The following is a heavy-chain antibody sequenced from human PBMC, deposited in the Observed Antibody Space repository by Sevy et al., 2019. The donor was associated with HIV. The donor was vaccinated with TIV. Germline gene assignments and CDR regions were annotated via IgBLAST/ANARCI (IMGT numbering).Heavy chain of an antibody. V-gene: IGHV3-9*01. D-gene: IGHD3-10*01. CDR1: GFTFDDYA. J-gene: IGHJ6*02. CDR3: AKGGDYYGSGTNRYYYYGMDV. Sequence: SLRLSCAAPGFTFDDYAMHWVRQAPGKGLEWVSGISWNSGSIGYADSVKGRFTISRDNAKNSLYLQMNSLRAEDTALYYCAKGGDYYGSGTNRYYYYGMDVWGQGTTVTVSS. CDR2: ISWNSGSI.